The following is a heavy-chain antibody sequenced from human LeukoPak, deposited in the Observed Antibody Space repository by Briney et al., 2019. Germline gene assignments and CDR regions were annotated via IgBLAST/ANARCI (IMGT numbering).Heavy chain of an antibody. Sequence: LAGGSLRLSCGASGFTLSSFAMHWVRQAPGKGLEYVSAISGNGGSTSYANSVKGRFTISRDNSKNTLYLQMGSLRAEDMAVYYCARDPGENRAFDIWGQGTMVTVSS. J-gene: IGHJ3*02. V-gene: IGHV3-64*01. CDR2: ISGNGGST. CDR1: GFTLSSFA. CDR3: ARDPGENRAFDI. D-gene: IGHD2/OR15-2a*01.